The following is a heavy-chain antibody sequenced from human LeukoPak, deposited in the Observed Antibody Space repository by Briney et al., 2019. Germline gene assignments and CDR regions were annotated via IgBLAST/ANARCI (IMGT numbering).Heavy chain of an antibody. D-gene: IGHD2-15*01. J-gene: IGHJ4*02. CDR3: ASQVYCNGGSCYSNF. V-gene: IGHV4-39*01. CDR2: IYYSGST. CDR1: GGSISSSSYY. Sequence: PSETLSLTCTVSGGSISSSSYYWGWLRQPPGKGLEWIGNIYYSGSTYYNPSLKSRVTISVDTSKNQFSLKLSSVTAADTAVYYCASQVYCNGGSCYSNFWGQGTLVTVSS.